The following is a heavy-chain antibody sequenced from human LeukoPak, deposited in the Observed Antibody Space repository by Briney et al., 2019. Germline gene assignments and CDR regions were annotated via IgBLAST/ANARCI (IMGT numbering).Heavy chain of an antibody. D-gene: IGHD4-17*01. Sequence: GGSLRLSCAASGFTFSSYAMSWVRQAPGKGLEWVSAISGSGGSTYYADSVKGRFTISRDNSKNTLYLQMNSLRAEDTAVYYCATQTTVTPAFLYYYGMDVWGQGTTVTVSS. J-gene: IGHJ6*02. CDR1: GFTFSSYA. V-gene: IGHV3-23*01. CDR2: ISGSGGST. CDR3: ATQTTVTPAFLYYYGMDV.